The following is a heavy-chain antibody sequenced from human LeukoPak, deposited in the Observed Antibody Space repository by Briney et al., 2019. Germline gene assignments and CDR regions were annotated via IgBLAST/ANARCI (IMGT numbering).Heavy chain of an antibody. CDR3: ARGGWGWDIVVVPAAPPY. CDR2: INPNSGGT. V-gene: IGHV1-2*02. D-gene: IGHD2-2*01. CDR1: GYTFTGYY. Sequence: ASVKVSCKASGYTFTGYYMHWVRQAPGQGLEWMGWINPNSGGTNYAQKFQRRVTMTRDTSISTAYMELSRLRSDDTAVYYCARGGWGWDIVVVPAAPPYWGQGTLVTVSS. J-gene: IGHJ4*02.